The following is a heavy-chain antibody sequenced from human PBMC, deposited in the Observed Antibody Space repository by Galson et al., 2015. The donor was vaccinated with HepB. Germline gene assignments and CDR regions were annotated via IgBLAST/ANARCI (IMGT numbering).Heavy chain of an antibody. CDR1: GFTFSSHA. Sequence: SLRLSCAASGFTFSSHAVSWVRQAPGKGLEWVSGISGSGDTTCYAGSVEGRFTISRDNSKNTLYMQINSLTAEDTAVYYCAKRISITFFGPGKNYMDVWGKGTTVTVSS. CDR2: ISGSGDTT. CDR3: AKRISITFFGPGKNYMDV. D-gene: IGHD3-3*01. V-gene: IGHV3-23*01. J-gene: IGHJ6*03.